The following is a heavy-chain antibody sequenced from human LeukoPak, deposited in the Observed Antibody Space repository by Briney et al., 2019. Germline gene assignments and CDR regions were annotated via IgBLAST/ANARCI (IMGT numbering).Heavy chain of an antibody. CDR2: IYYSGSI. Sequence: SETLSLTCTVSGGSISSSSYYWGWIRQPPGKGLEWIGSIYYSGSIYYNPSLKSRVTISVDTSKNQFSLKLSSVTAADTAVYYCARHGTPEVSPYYDFWSGRIDYWGQGTLVTVSS. D-gene: IGHD3-3*01. CDR3: ARHGTPEVSPYYDFWSGRIDY. V-gene: IGHV4-39*01. J-gene: IGHJ4*02. CDR1: GGSISSSSYY.